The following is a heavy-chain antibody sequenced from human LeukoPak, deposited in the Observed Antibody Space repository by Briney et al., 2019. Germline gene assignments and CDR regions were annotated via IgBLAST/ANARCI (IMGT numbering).Heavy chain of an antibody. Sequence: GGSLRLSCAASGFTFSSYWMSWVRQAPGKGLEWVAHIKQDGSEKYYVDSVKGRFTISRDNAKNSLYLQMNSLRAEDTAVYYCARDSDYYYGSTADYWGQGTLVTVSS. V-gene: IGHV3-7*01. CDR1: GFTFSSYW. J-gene: IGHJ4*02. CDR3: ARDSDYYYGSTADY. D-gene: IGHD3-10*01. CDR2: IKQDGSEK.